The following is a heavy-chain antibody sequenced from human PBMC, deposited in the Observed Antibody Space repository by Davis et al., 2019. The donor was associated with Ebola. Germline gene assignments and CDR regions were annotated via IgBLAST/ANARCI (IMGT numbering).Heavy chain of an antibody. CDR1: GGSFSGYY. Sequence: GSLRLSCAVYGGSFSGYYWSWIRQPPGKGLEWIGEINHSGITNYNPSLKSRVTISVDTSKNQFSLKLSSVTAADTAVYYCARGRLRWYRTTLNWYFDLWGRGTLVTVSS. CDR3: ARGRLRWYRTTLNWYFDL. D-gene: IGHD4-23*01. J-gene: IGHJ2*01. CDR2: INHSGIT. V-gene: IGHV4-34*01.